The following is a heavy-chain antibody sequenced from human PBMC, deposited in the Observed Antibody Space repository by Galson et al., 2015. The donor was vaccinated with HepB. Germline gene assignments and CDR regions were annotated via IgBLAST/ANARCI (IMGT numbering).Heavy chain of an antibody. Sequence: SVKVSCKASGYTFSSYAIRWVRQAPGQGLEWVGWISAYNGDTSYARKLQGRVTMTTDTSTSTAYMELRSLRSDDTAVYYCVRVKGANFDAFDVWGQGTRVTVSS. CDR1: GYTFSSYA. J-gene: IGHJ3*01. V-gene: IGHV1-18*01. CDR3: VRVKGANFDAFDV. D-gene: IGHD1-7*01. CDR2: ISAYNGDT.